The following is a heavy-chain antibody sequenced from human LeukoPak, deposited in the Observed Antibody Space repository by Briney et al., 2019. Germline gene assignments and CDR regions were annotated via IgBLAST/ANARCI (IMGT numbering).Heavy chain of an antibody. J-gene: IGHJ4*02. CDR2: VSHSSDV. V-gene: IGHV3-69-1*01. CDR1: GFSFSAYT. Sequence: GGSLRLSCADSGFSFSAYTMYWVRQAPGKGLEWVSTVSHSSDVHYSDSVKGRFTISRDTARNSLYLQVNSLRDEDTAVYYCARDGLQTAHSVYWGQGTLVTVSS. CDR3: ARDGLQTAHSVY. D-gene: IGHD2-21*01.